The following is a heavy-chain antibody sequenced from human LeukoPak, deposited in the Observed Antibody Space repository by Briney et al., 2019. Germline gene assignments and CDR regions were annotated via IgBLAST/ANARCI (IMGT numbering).Heavy chain of an antibody. CDR2: IYYSGST. J-gene: IGHJ4*02. V-gene: IGHV4-34*01. Sequence: SETLSLTYAVYGGSFGGYYWSWIRQAPGKGLEWIGEIYYSGSTNYDPSLKSRVAISLDTSKNQFSLKLNSVTAADTAVYYCATSTAAVGTFYYWGRGTLVTVSS. CDR1: GGSFGGYY. D-gene: IGHD6-13*01. CDR3: ATSTAAVGTFYY.